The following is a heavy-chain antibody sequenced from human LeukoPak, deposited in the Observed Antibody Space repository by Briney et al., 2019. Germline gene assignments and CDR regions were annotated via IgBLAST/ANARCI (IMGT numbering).Heavy chain of an antibody. Sequence: SETLSLTCAVYGGSLSDYYLSWIRQPPGKGLEWIGEINHSGSTNYNPSLKSRVTISVDTSKNQFSPTLSSVTAADTAVYYCARGTNYYGSGSYYNIAASCFDYWGQGTLVTVSS. V-gene: IGHV4-34*01. CDR2: INHSGST. CDR1: GGSLSDYY. D-gene: IGHD3-10*01. CDR3: ARGTNYYGSGSYYNIAASCFDY. J-gene: IGHJ4*02.